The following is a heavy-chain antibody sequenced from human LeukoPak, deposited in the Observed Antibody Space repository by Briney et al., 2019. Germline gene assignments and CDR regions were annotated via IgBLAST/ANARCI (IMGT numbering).Heavy chain of an antibody. D-gene: IGHD3-10*01. J-gene: IGHJ4*02. CDR2: INHSGST. Sequence: SETLSLTCTVSGGSISSSNYYWGWIRQPPGKGLEWIGEINHSGSTNYNPSLKSRVTISVDTSKNQFSLKLSSVTAADTAVYYCARGAMVRGVIITSDYWGQGTLVTVSS. V-gene: IGHV4-39*07. CDR3: ARGAMVRGVIITSDY. CDR1: GGSISSSNYY.